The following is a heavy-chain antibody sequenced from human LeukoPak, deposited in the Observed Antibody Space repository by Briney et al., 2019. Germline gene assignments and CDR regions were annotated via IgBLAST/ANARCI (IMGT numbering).Heavy chain of an antibody. CDR1: GGSFSGYY. Sequence: SSETLSLTCAVYGGSFSGYYWSWIRQPPGKGLEWIGEINHSGSTNYNPSLKGRVTISVDTSKNQFSLKLSSVTAADTAVYYCARTLFDPWGQGTLVTVSS. CDR2: INHSGST. V-gene: IGHV4-34*01. J-gene: IGHJ5*02. CDR3: ARTLFDP.